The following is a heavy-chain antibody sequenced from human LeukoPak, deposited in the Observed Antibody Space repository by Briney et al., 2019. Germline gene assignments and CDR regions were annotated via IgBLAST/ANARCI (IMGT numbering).Heavy chain of an antibody. J-gene: IGHJ4*02. D-gene: IGHD1/OR15-1a*01. CDR2: ITRSCGNT. CDR3: ARRTALEQYFDY. V-gene: IGHV3-23*01. CDR1: GLSYSSLA. Sequence: GGSLRLPCAPSGLSYSSLAMSGVRQTPGRGVEGVSAITRSCGNTYYAHSGKGRFTIPRDNSKNTLYLQMTSMRADATAVYYCARRTALEQYFDYWGQGTLVTVSS.